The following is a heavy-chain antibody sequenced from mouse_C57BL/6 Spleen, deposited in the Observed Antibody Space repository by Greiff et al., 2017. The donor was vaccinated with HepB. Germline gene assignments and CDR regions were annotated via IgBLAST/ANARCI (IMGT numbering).Heavy chain of an antibody. CDR2: ISSGGDYI. V-gene: IGHV5-9-1*02. CDR1: GFTFSSYA. J-gene: IGHJ4*01. Sequence: EVKVVESGEGLVKPGGSLKLSCAASGFTFSSYAMSWVRQTPEKRLEWVAYISSGGDYIYYADTVKGRFTISRDNARNTLYLQMSSLKSEDTAMYYCTRGGGYYRISMDYWGQGTSVTVSS. CDR3: TRGGGYYRISMDY. D-gene: IGHD2-3*01.